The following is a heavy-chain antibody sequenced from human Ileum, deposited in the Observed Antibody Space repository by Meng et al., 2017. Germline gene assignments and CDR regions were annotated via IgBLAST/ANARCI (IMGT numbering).Heavy chain of an antibody. CDR3: ARDFMGGSYWDFDY. J-gene: IGHJ4*02. CDR1: GYTFTGYY. D-gene: IGHD1-26*01. CDR2: INPNSGGT. Sequence: ASVKVSCKASGYTFTGYYMHWVRQAPGQGLEWMGWINPNSGGTNYAQKFQGRVTMTRDTSISTAYMELSRLRSDDTAVYYCARDFMGGSYWDFDYWGQGTLVTVSS. V-gene: IGHV1-2*02.